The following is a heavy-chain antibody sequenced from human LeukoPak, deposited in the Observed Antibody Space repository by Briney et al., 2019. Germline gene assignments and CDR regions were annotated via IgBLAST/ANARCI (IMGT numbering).Heavy chain of an antibody. J-gene: IGHJ4*02. V-gene: IGHV4-34*01. D-gene: IGHD1-1*01. CDR3: ARDVGTQGDY. CDR1: GGSFSGYY. CDR2: INHSGST. Sequence: KPSETLSLTGAVYGGSFSGYYWSWIRKPPGKGLEWIGEINHSGSTNYNPSLKSRVTISVDTSKNQFSLKLSSVTAADTAVYYCARDVGTQGDYWGQGTLVTVSS.